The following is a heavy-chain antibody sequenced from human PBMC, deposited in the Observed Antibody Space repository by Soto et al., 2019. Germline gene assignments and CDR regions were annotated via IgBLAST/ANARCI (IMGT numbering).Heavy chain of an antibody. Sequence: QVQLVQSGAEVKKPGSSVKVSCKASGGTFSSYGISWVRQAPGEGLEWTGGIVPFFGTAKYAQKFQGRVTISAVESTSSAYMELSSLTSDDTAVYYCARRGVGDTPNWFDVWGQGTLVTVSS. V-gene: IGHV1-69*01. CDR2: IVPFFGTA. CDR1: GGTFSSYG. D-gene: IGHD3-10*01. CDR3: ARRGVGDTPNWFDV. J-gene: IGHJ5*02.